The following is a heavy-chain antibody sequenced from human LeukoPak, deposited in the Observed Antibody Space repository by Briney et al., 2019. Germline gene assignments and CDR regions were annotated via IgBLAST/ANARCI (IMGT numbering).Heavy chain of an antibody. CDR2: IKQDGCEK. V-gene: IGHV3-7*01. J-gene: IGHJ4*02. Sequence: GGSLRLSCAASGFTFSGYWMSWVRQAPGKGLEWVANIKQDGCEKYYVDSVKGRFTISRDNAKNSLYLQMNSLRDEDTAVYYCARSYYDSSGYYPICYFDYWGQGTLVTVSS. D-gene: IGHD3-22*01. CDR3: ARSYYDSSGYYPICYFDY. CDR1: GFTFSGYW.